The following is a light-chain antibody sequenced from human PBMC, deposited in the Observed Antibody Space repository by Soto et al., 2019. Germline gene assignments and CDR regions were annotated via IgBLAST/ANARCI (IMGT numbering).Light chain of an antibody. CDR2: DAS. V-gene: IGKV3-20*01. J-gene: IGKJ2*01. CDR1: QSVSSSY. Sequence: EIVLTQSPGTLSLSPGERATLSCRASQSVSSSYLAWYQQKPGQAPRLLIYDASSRATGIPDRFRGSGSGTDFTLTISRLEPEDFAVYYCQQFRSSLYTFGQGTKLEIK. CDR3: QQFRSSLYT.